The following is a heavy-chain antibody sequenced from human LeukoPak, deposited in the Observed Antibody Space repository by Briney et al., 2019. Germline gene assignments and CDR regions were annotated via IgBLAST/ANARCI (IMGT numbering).Heavy chain of an antibody. CDR2: ISAYNGNT. CDR3: ARETLEGSSWERLNYFDY. D-gene: IGHD6-13*01. CDR1: GYTFTIYG. Sequence: ASVTVSFTASGYTFTIYGISWVRQATGQGLEWMGWISAYNGNTNYAQKLQGRVTMTTDTSTSTAYMELRSLRSDDTAVYYCARETLEGSSWERLNYFDYWGQGTLVTVSS. V-gene: IGHV1-18*01. J-gene: IGHJ4*02.